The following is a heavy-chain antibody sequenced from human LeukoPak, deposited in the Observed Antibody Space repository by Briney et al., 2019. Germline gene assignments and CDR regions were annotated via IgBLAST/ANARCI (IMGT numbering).Heavy chain of an antibody. CDR3: ARRAFPRCYSL. CDR2: INHSGST. J-gene: IGHJ4*02. Sequence: SETLSLTCAIYGGSFSGYYWSWIRQPPGKGLEWIGEINHSGSTNYNPSLKSRVTISVDTSKNQFSLKVRSVTAADTAVFYCARRAFPRCYSLWGQGTLVTVSS. V-gene: IGHV4-34*01. CDR1: GGSFSGYY. D-gene: IGHD2-15*01.